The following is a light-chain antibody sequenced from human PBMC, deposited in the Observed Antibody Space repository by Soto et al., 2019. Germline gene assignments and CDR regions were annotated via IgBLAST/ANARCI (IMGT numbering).Light chain of an antibody. Sequence: QSALTQPRSVSGSPGQSVTIACTGTSSDVGAYKYVYWYQQHPGKAPKLMIYDVNKRPSGVPDRFSGSKSGNTASLTISGLQAEDEADYYCSSYAGRYSWVFGGGTKLTVL. V-gene: IGLV2-11*01. CDR1: SSDVGAYKY. CDR2: DVN. CDR3: SSYAGRYSWV. J-gene: IGLJ3*02.